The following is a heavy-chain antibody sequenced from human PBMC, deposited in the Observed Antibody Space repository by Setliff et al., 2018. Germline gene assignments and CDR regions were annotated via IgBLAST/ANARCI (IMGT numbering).Heavy chain of an antibody. Sequence: TLSLTCTVSGGSISSGSYYWSWIRQPAGKGLEWIGRIYTSGSTNYNPSLKSRVTISVDTSKNQFSLKLSSVTAADTAVYYCAREPIAVAGTRYFDLWGRGTLVTVSS. V-gene: IGHV4-61*02. CDR3: AREPIAVAGTRYFDL. D-gene: IGHD6-19*01. CDR1: GGSISSGSYY. CDR2: IYTSGST. J-gene: IGHJ2*01.